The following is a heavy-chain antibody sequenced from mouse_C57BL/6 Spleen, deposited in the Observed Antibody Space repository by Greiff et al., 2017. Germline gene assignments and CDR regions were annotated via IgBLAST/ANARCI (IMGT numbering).Heavy chain of an antibody. V-gene: IGHV1-26*01. CDR1: GYTFTDYY. J-gene: IGHJ3*01. CDR2: INPNNGGT. CDR3: ASGYYDYDGFAY. Sequence: EVQLQQSGPELVKPGASVKISCKASGYTFTDYYMNWVKQSHGKSLEWIGDINPNNGGTSYNQKFKGKATLTVDKSSSTAYMELRSLTSEDSAVYYCASGYYDYDGFAYWGQGTLVTVSA. D-gene: IGHD2-4*01.